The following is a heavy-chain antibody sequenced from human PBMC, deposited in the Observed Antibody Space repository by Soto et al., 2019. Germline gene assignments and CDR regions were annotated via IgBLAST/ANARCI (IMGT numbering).Heavy chain of an antibody. V-gene: IGHV5-10-1*01. J-gene: IGHJ4*02. CDR2: IDPSDSQT. D-gene: IGHD3-22*01. Sequence: GRSLKISCKGSGYSFAGYWITWVRQKPGKGLEWMGRIDPSDSQTYYSPSFRGHVTISATKSITTVFLQWSSLRASDTAMYYCARQIYDSDTGPNFQYYFDSWGQGTPVTVSS. CDR1: GYSFAGYW. CDR3: ARQIYDSDTGPNFQYYFDS.